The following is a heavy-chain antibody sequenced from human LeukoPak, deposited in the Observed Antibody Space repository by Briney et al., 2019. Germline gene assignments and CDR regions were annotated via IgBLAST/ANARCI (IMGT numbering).Heavy chain of an antibody. J-gene: IGHJ6*04. CDR2: ISSSGNTI. V-gene: IGHV3-48*03. CDR1: GFTFSSYE. D-gene: IGHD4-17*01. Sequence: GGSLRLSCAASGFTFSSYEMHWVRQAPGKGLEWVSYISSSGNTIYYADSVKGRFTISRDNAKNSLYLQMNSLRAEDTAVYYCAREDYGDFYYGMDVWGKGTTVTVSS. CDR3: AREDYGDFYYGMDV.